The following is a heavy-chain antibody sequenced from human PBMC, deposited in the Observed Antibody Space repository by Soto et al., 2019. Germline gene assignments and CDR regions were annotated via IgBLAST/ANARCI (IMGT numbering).Heavy chain of an antibody. D-gene: IGHD3-22*01. J-gene: IGHJ4*02. CDR1: GGTFSSYA. CDR3: ARVNGDSSGYYPAFDY. V-gene: IGHV1-69*12. Sequence: QVQLVQSGAEVKKPGSSVKVSCKASGGTFSSYAISWVRQAPGQGLEWMGGIIPIFGTANYAQKFQGRVTITADECKSTAYLELSSLRSEDTAVYYCARVNGDSSGYYPAFDYWGQGTLVTVSS. CDR2: IIPIFGTA.